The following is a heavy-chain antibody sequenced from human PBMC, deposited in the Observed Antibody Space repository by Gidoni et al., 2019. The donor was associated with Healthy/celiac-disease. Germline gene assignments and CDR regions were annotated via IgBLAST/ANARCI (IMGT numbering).Heavy chain of an antibody. CDR2: IRSKAYGGTT. CDR1: GFTFGDYA. CDR3: TRVGLFMVAGFFQH. V-gene: IGHV3-49*04. Sequence: EVQLVESGGGLVQPGRSLRLSCTASGFTFGDYAMSWVRQAPGKGLEWVCFIRSKAYGGTTEYAASVKGRFTISRDDSKSIAYLQMNSLKTEDTAVYYCTRVGLFMVAGFFQHWGQGTLVTVSS. D-gene: IGHD3-22*01. J-gene: IGHJ1*01.